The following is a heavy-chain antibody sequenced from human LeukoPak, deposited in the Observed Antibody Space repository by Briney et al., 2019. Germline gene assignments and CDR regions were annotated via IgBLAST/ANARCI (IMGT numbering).Heavy chain of an antibody. CDR2: ISGSGGST. CDR1: GFTFSTYV. Sequence: GGSLRLSCAASGFTFSTYVVNWVRQAPGKGLEWVSAISGSGGSTYYADSVKGRFTISRDNSKNTLYLQMNSLRAEDTAVYYCAKVHSSGWYTSDYFDYWGQGTLVTVSS. CDR3: AKVHSSGWYTSDYFDY. D-gene: IGHD6-19*01. J-gene: IGHJ4*02. V-gene: IGHV3-23*01.